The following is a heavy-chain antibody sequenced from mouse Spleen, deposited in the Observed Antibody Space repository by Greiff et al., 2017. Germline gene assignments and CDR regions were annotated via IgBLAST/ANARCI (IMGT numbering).Heavy chain of an antibody. CDR3: ARGEDSSGYLDY. CDR2: IDPSDSYT. CDR1: GYTFTSYW. J-gene: IGHJ2*01. V-gene: IGHV1-50*01. D-gene: IGHD3-2*01. Sequence: QVQLKQPGAELVKPGASVKLSCKASGYTFTSYWMQWVKQRPGQGLEWIGEIDPSDSYTNYNQKFKGKATLTVDTSSSTAYMQLSSLTSEDSAVYYCARGEDSSGYLDYWGQGTTLTVSS.